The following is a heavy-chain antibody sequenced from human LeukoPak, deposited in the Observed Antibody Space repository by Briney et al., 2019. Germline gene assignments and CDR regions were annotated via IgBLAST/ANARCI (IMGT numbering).Heavy chain of an antibody. CDR2: TYYSGST. CDR3: AGSGYSYSFDY. J-gene: IGHJ4*02. CDR1: GGSIRSNY. D-gene: IGHD5-18*01. V-gene: IGHV4-59*08. Sequence: SDTLSLTCTVSGGSIRSNYWSWIRQPPGKGLEWIGYTYYSGSTNYNPSLKSRVRISVDTSKNQFSLKLSSVTAADTAVYYCAGSGYSYSFDYWGQGTLVTVSS.